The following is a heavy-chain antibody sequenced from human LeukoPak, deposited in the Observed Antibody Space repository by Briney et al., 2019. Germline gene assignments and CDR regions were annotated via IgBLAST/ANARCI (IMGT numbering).Heavy chain of an antibody. CDR1: GYTFTSNG. CDR2: INPNSGGT. J-gene: IGHJ4*02. Sequence: ASVKVSCKASGYTFTSNGISWVRQAPGQGLEWMGWINPNSGGTNYAQKFQGWVTMTRDTSISTAYMELSRLRSDDTAVYYCARGYCSGGSCYSLDYYFDYWGQGTLVTVSS. D-gene: IGHD2-15*01. CDR3: ARGYCSGGSCYSLDYYFDY. V-gene: IGHV1-2*04.